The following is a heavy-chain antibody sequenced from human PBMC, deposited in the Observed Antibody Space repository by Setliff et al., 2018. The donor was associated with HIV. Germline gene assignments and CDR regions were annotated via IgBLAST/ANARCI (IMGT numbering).Heavy chain of an antibody. CDR3: ARHAAGPDGPFDY. J-gene: IGHJ4*02. CDR1: GGSISSYY. Sequence: SETLSLTCAVYGGSISSYYWSWIRQPPGKGLEWIGYIYYTGSTNYNPSLQSRVTISMVASRNQFSLKLSSVIAADTAVYYCARHAAGPDGPFDYWGQGTLVTVSS. V-gene: IGHV4-59*08. CDR2: IYYTGST.